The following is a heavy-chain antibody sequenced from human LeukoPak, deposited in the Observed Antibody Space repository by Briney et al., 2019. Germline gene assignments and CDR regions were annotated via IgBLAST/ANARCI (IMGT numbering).Heavy chain of an antibody. D-gene: IGHD2-15*01. J-gene: IGHJ4*02. CDR1: GGSFSGYY. CDR3: ARAKYCSGGSCYHLDY. V-gene: IGHV4-34*01. CDR2: INHSGST. Sequence: SETLSLTCAVYGGSFSGYYWSWIRQPPGKGLEWIGEINHSGSTKYNPSLKSRVTISVDTSKNQFSLKLSSVTAADTAVYYCARAKYCSGGSCYHLDYWGQGTLVTVSS.